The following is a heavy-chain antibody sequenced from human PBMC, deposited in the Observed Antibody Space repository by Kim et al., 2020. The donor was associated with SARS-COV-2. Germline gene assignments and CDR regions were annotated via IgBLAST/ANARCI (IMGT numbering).Heavy chain of an antibody. D-gene: IGHD2-8*01. Sequence: GGSLRLSCSASGFTFSSYAMHWVRQAPGKGLEYVSAISSNGGSTYYADSVKGRFTISRDNSKNTLYLQMSSLRAEDTAVYYCVKPDAGLGVLMVYATDWYFDLWGRGTLVTVSS. V-gene: IGHV3-64D*09. CDR3: VKPDAGLGVLMVYATDWYFDL. J-gene: IGHJ2*01. CDR1: GFTFSSYA. CDR2: ISSNGGST.